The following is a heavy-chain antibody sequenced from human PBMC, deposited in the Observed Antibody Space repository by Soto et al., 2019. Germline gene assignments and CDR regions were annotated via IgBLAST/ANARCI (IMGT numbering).Heavy chain of an antibody. D-gene: IGHD2-15*01. CDR1: EGYINNHF. Sequence: AXATLSFTFTVCEGYINNHFWSWIRQPAGKGLEWIGHIYMSGTTTYNPSLKSRVTMSVDTPRNQFSLKVSSVTAADTAVYYCDRINGGSPDLWGQGALVTVSS. CDR3: DRINGGSPDL. V-gene: IGHV4-4*07. CDR2: IYMSGTT. J-gene: IGHJ4*02.